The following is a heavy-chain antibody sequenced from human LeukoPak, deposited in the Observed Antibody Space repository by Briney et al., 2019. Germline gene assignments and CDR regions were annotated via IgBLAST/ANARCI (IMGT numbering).Heavy chain of an antibody. CDR2: IYHSGST. CDR3: ATYAWGSPGLMGV. CDR1: GGSISSSNW. J-gene: IGHJ6*02. V-gene: IGHV4-4*02. D-gene: IGHD3-16*01. Sequence: SGTLSLTCAVSGGSISSSNWWSWVRQPPGKGLEWIAEIYHSGSTNYNPSLKSRVTISVDKSKNQFSLKLSSVTAADTAVYFCATYAWGSPGLMGVWGQGTTVIVSS.